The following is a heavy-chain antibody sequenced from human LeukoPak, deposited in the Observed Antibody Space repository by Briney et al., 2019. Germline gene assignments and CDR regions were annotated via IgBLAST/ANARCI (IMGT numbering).Heavy chain of an antibody. D-gene: IGHD3-10*01. J-gene: IGHJ6*02. CDR1: GGSISSSSYY. CDR2: IYYSGST. CDR3: AGGPLWFGESYGMDV. Sequence: SETLSLTCTVSGGSISSSSYYWGWIRQPPGKGLEWIGSIYYSGSTYYNPSLKSRVTISVDTSKTQFSLKLSSVTAADTAVYYCAGGPLWFGESYGMDVWGQGTAVTVSS. V-gene: IGHV4-39*07.